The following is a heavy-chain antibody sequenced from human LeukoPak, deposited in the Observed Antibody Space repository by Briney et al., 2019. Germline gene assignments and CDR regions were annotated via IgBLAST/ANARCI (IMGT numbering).Heavy chain of an antibody. CDR3: ARAYCSGGSCYGVDY. V-gene: IGHV3-72*01. D-gene: IGHD2-15*01. Sequence: LSLTCTVSGGSISSYYWSWIRQPPGKGLEWVGRTKNKVNSYTTEYAASVRGRFTISRDDSNDSLYLQMNSLKTEDTAVYYCARAYCSGGSCYGVDYWGPGTLVTVSS. CDR2: TKNKVNSYTT. J-gene: IGHJ4*02. CDR1: GGSISSYY.